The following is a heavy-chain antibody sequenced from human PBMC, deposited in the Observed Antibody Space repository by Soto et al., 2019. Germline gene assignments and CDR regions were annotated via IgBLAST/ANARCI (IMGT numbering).Heavy chain of an antibody. Sequence: QLQLQESGPGLVKPSETLSLTCTVSGGSISSSSYYSGWIRQPPGKGLEWIGSIYYSGSTYYNPSLKSRVTISVDTSKNQFSLKLSSVTAADTAVYYCAGEWEEYSSSSRRYYYYYMDVWGKGTTVTVSS. CDR1: GGSISSSSYY. V-gene: IGHV4-39*02. D-gene: IGHD6-6*01. J-gene: IGHJ6*03. CDR3: AGEWEEYSSSSRRYYYYYMDV. CDR2: IYYSGST.